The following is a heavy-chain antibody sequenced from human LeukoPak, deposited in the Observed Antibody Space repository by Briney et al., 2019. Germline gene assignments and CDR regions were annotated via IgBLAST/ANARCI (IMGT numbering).Heavy chain of an antibody. D-gene: IGHD4-17*01. CDR3: ARDHGDYGIRFDP. Sequence: GGSLRLSCAASGFTFSSYEMNWVRPAPGKGLEWVSSISSRSSYIYYADSVKGRFTISRDNAKNSLYLQMNSLRAEDTAVYYCARDHGDYGIRFDPWGQGTLVTVSS. CDR2: ISSRSSYI. V-gene: IGHV3-21*01. CDR1: GFTFSSYE. J-gene: IGHJ5*02.